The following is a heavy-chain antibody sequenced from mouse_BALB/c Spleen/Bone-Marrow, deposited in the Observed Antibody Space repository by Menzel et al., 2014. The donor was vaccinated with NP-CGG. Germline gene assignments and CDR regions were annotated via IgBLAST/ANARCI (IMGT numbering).Heavy chain of an antibody. CDR1: GDSITSGY. V-gene: IGHV3-8*02. CDR3: AREKVPYYYAMDY. Sequence: EPGPSLVKPSQTLSLTCSVTGDSITSGYWNWIRKFPGNKLEYMGYISYSGSTYYNPSLKSRISITRDTSKNQYYLQLNSVTTEDTATYYCAREKVPYYYAMDYWGQGTSVTVSS. CDR2: ISYSGST. D-gene: IGHD5-1*01. J-gene: IGHJ4*01.